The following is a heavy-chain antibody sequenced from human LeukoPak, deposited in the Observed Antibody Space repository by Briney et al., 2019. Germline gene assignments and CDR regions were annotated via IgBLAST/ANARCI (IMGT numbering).Heavy chain of an antibody. D-gene: IGHD2-2*02. J-gene: IGHJ4*02. CDR3: AKSDCSSTSCYTVDY. V-gene: IGHV3-23*01. CDR1: GFTFSSYA. CDR2: ISGSGGST. Sequence: PGGSLRLSCAASGFTFSSYAMSWVRQAPGKGLEWVSAISGSGGSTYYADSVKGRFTISRDNSKNTLYLQMNSLRAEDTAVYYCAKSDCSSTSCYTVDYWGQGTLVAVSS.